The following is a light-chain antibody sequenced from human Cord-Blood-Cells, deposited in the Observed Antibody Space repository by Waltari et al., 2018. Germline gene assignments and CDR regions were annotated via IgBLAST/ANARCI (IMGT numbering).Light chain of an antibody. CDR2: WAS. J-gene: IGKJ1*01. V-gene: IGKV4-1*01. CDR1: QSVLYSSNNKNY. CDR3: QQYYSTPTWT. Sequence: DIVMTQSPDSLAVSLGERATINCKSSQSVLYSSNNKNYLAWYQQKPGQPPKLLNYWASTRESGVPDRFSGSGSGTDFTLTISSLQAEDVAVYYCQQYYSTPTWTFGQGTKVEIK.